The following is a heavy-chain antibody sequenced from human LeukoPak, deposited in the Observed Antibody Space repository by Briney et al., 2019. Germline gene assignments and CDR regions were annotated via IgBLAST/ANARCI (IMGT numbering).Heavy chain of an antibody. D-gene: IGHD6-13*01. V-gene: IGHV3-23*01. Sequence: GGSLRLSCAASGFTFSSYAMSWVRQAPGKGLEWVSAISGSGGSTYYADSVKGRFTISRDNSKNTLYLQMNSLRAEGTAVYYCAKDLYSGSWYMYFQHWGQGTLVTVSS. J-gene: IGHJ1*01. CDR2: ISGSGGST. CDR1: GFTFSSYA. CDR3: AKDLYSGSWYMYFQH.